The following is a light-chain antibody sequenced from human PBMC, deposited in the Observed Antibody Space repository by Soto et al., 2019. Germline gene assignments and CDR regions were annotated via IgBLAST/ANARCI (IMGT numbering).Light chain of an antibody. Sequence: HSVLTQPPSVSGAPGQSVTISCTGSSSNIGAGYDVHWYQQLPGTAPKLLIYGNSNRPSGVPDRYSGFRSGTSASLAITGLQAEDEADYYCQSYDSSLLFVFGAGTKLTVL. CDR2: GNS. CDR1: SSNIGAGYD. V-gene: IGLV1-40*01. CDR3: QSYDSSLLFV. J-gene: IGLJ1*01.